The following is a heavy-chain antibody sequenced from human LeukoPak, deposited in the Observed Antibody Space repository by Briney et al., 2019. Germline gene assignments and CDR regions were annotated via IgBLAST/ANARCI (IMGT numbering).Heavy chain of an antibody. CDR2: ISWDGGST. V-gene: IGHV3-43*01. CDR1: GFTFDDYT. Sequence: GGSLRLSCAASGFTFDDYTMHWVRQAPGKGLEWVSLISWDGGSTYYADSVKGRFTISRDNSKNSLYLQMNSLRTEDTALYYCARRQETEYYYGSGNLDHWGQGTLVTVSS. J-gene: IGHJ4*02. D-gene: IGHD3-10*01. CDR3: ARRQETEYYYGSGNLDH.